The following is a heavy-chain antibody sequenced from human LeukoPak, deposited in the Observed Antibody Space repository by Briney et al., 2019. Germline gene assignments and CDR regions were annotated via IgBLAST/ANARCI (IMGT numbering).Heavy chain of an antibody. CDR3: AKDDEFWSGYYSPFH. D-gene: IGHD3-3*01. Sequence: PGGSLRLSCAASGFTFSSYAMHWVRQAPGKGLEWVAVISYDGSNKYYADSVKGRFTISRDNSKNTLYLQMNSLRAEDTAVYYCAKDDEFWSGYYSPFHWGQGTLVTVSS. CDR1: GFTFSSYA. V-gene: IGHV3-30*04. CDR2: ISYDGSNK. J-gene: IGHJ4*02.